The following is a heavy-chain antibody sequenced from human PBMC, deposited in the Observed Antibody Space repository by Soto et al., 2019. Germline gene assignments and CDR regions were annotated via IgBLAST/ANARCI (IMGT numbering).Heavy chain of an antibody. V-gene: IGHV1-69*12. CDR2: IVPIFGTT. D-gene: IGHD6-19*01. J-gene: IGHJ6*02. CDR1: GGTFSNYA. CDR3: ARVEAVAGLYNYHGLDV. Sequence: QVQLVQSGADVKKPGSSVKVSCKVSGGTFSNYAIDWVRLAPGHGLEWMGGIVPIFGTTCYTQKFQGRATIIADDPPSTAYLEMSSIRSEDTAIYYCARVEAVAGLYNYHGLDVWGQGTAVTVSS.